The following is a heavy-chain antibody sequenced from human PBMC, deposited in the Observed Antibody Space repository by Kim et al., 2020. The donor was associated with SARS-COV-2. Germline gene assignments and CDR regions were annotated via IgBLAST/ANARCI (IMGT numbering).Heavy chain of an antibody. Sequence: GGSLRLSCAASGFTFSDYYMSWIRQAPGKGLEWVSYISSSGSTIYYADSVKGRFTISRDNAKNSLYLQMNSLRAEDTAVYYCARVAPDYGSPGYYYYGMDVWGQGTTVTVSS. D-gene: IGHD4-17*01. V-gene: IGHV3-11*01. CDR2: ISSSGSTI. J-gene: IGHJ6*02. CDR3: ARVAPDYGSPGYYYYGMDV. CDR1: GFTFSDYY.